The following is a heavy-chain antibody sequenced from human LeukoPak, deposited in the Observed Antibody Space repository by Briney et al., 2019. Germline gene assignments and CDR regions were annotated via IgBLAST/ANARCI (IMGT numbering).Heavy chain of an antibody. V-gene: IGHV4-39*07. Sequence: PSETLSLTCTVSGGSISSSSYYWGWIRQPPGKGLEWIGSIYYSGSTYYNPSLKSRVTISVDTSKNQFSLKLSSVTAADTAVYYCASRDSSGLSADYWGQGTLVTVSS. D-gene: IGHD3-22*01. CDR1: GGSISSSSYY. CDR3: ASRDSSGLSADY. J-gene: IGHJ4*02. CDR2: IYYSGST.